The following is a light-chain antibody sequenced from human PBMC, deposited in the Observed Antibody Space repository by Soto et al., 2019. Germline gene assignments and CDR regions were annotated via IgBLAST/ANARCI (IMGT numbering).Light chain of an antibody. Sequence: EIVLTQSPGTLSLSPGERATLSCRASQSVTSYFLAWYQQKPGQAPRLLIYGASTRAAGVPDRFSGSGSGTDFTLTITRLEPADFAVYCCQHDGRSSLMCTFGQGTKLVV. J-gene: IGKJ2*02. CDR3: QHDGRSSLMCT. CDR2: GAS. V-gene: IGKV3-20*01. CDR1: QSVTSYF.